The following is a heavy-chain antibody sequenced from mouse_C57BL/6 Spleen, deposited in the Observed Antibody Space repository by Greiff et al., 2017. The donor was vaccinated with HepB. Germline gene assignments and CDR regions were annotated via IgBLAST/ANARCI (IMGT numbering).Heavy chain of an antibody. CDR1: GYSFTGYY. J-gene: IGHJ4*01. CDR3: ASTTTVGGYAMDY. D-gene: IGHD1-1*01. Sequence: EVKLMESGPELVKPGASVKISCKASGYSFTGYYMNWVKQSPEKSLEWIGEINPSTGGTTYNQKFKAKATLTVDKSSSTAYMQLKSLTSEDSAVYYCASTTTVGGYAMDYWGQGTSVTVSS. V-gene: IGHV1-42*01. CDR2: INPSTGGT.